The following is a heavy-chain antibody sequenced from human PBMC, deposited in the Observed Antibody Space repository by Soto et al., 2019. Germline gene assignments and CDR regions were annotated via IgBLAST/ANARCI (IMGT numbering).Heavy chain of an antibody. CDR1: GGSISSSSNYY. V-gene: IGHV4-39*01. Sequence: SETLSLTCTVSGGSISSSSNYYWGWIRQPPGKGLEWIGSIYYSGNTYYSPSLKSRVTLSVDTSKNQFSLNLNSVTAADTAVYYCVTTAAYCNGISCYDFGNWGQGTLVTVSS. CDR2: IYYSGNT. CDR3: VTTAAYCNGISCYDFGN. J-gene: IGHJ4*02. D-gene: IGHD2-2*01.